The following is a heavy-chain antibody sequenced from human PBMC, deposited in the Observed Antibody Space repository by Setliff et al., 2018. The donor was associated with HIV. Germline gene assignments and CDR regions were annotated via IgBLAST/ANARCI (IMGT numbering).Heavy chain of an antibody. CDR2: INHSGST. J-gene: IGHJ6*03. Sequence: LSLTCAVYGGSFSGYYWSWIRQPPGKGLEWIGEINHSGSTNYNPSLKSRVTISVDTSKNQFSLKLSSVAAADTAVYYCARNPAIPFYDSSGYYYRYYYYYMDVWGKGTTVTVSS. D-gene: IGHD3-22*01. CDR1: GGSFSGYY. CDR3: ARNPAIPFYDSSGYYYRYYYYYMDV. V-gene: IGHV4-34*01.